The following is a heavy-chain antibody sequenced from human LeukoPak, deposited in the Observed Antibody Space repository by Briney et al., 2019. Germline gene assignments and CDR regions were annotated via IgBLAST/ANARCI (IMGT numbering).Heavy chain of an antibody. V-gene: IGHV3-30*02. Sequence: PGGSLRLSCAASGFTFSSYGMHWVRHAPGKGLELVAFIRYDGSNKYYADSVKGRFTISRDNSKNTLYLQMNSLRAEDTAVYYCAKGERGYSYGSFDYWGQGTLVTVSS. J-gene: IGHJ4*02. CDR2: IRYDGSNK. CDR3: AKGERGYSYGSFDY. CDR1: GFTFSSYG. D-gene: IGHD5-18*01.